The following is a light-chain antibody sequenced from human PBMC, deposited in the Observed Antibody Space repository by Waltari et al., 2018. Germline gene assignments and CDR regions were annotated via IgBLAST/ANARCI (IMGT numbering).Light chain of an antibody. CDR2: DAS. J-gene: IGKJ1*01. V-gene: IGKV3-20*01. CDR3: QKYVSLPAT. Sequence: EIVLTQSPATLPLSPGERATLSCRASQSVGRYLAWYQQKPGQAPRLLIYDASIRATGIPDRFSGSGSGTDFSLTISRLEPEDFAVYYCQKYVSLPATFGQGTKVEIK. CDR1: QSVGRY.